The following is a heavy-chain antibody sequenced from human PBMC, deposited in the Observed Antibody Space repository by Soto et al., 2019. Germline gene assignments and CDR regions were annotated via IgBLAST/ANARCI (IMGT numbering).Heavy chain of an antibody. CDR2: IIPIFGTA. J-gene: IGHJ6*02. Sequence: SLKFSSTSSGTTFSSYGTSWVLQPPSQGLEGMGGIIPIFGTANYAQKFQGRVPITADKSTSTAYMALSSLRSEDTAVYYCASDGSSPYYYYGMDVWGQGNTVTGSS. V-gene: IGHV1-69*06. D-gene: IGHD1-26*01. CDR1: GTTFSSYG. CDR3: ASDGSSPYYYYGMDV.